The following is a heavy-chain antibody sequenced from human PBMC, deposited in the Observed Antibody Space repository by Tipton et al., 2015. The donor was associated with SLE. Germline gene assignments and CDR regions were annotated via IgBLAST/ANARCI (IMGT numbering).Heavy chain of an antibody. J-gene: IGHJ3*02. CDR2: IYYSGST. Sequence: LRLSCTVSGGSISSGGYYWSWIRQHPGKGLEWIGYIYYSGSTYYNPSLKSRVTISVDTSKNQFSLKLSSVTAADTAVYYCAREEENDFWSGGDAFDIWGQGTMVTVSS. CDR1: GGSISSGGYY. D-gene: IGHD3-3*01. V-gene: IGHV4-31*02. CDR3: AREEENDFWSGGDAFDI.